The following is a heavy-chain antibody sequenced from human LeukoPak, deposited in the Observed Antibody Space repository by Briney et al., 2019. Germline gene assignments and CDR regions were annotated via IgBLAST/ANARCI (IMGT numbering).Heavy chain of an antibody. CDR2: ISGSGDAT. CDR1: GFMFSQHT. CDR3: AKSDCASDGCKLLNY. Sequence: GGSLRLSCAVSGFMFSQHTMSWVRQAPGKRLEWVSSISGSGDATRYADSVMGRFTISRDNAKNTLSLQMNSLRAEDTAVYYCAKSDCASDGCKLLNYWGQGTLVTASS. J-gene: IGHJ4*02. V-gene: IGHV3-23*01. D-gene: IGHD3-10*01.